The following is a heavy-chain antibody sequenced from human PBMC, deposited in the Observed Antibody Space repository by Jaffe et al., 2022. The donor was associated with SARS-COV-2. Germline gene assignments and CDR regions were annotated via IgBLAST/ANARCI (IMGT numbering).Heavy chain of an antibody. J-gene: IGHJ5*02. D-gene: IGHD3-16*01. V-gene: IGHV4-39*02. CDR1: GGSISVDNYY. Sequence: QVQLQESGPGLVKPSETLSLTCTVSGGSISVDNYYWGWIRQPPGKGLEWIGCIYYSGNTYYNPSLKSRVTISVDTSKNHFSLRLISATAADTAVYYCARRAGGGGGFQAWGQGILVTVSS. CDR3: ARRAGGGGGFQA. CDR2: IYYSGNT.